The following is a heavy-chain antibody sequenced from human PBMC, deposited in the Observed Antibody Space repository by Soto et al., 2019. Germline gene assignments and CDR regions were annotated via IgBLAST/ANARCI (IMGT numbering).Heavy chain of an antibody. J-gene: IGHJ4*02. V-gene: IGHV4-39*01. Sequence: QLQLQESGPGLVKPSETLSLTCTVSGGSISSSSYYWGWIRQPPGKGLEWIGSIYYSGSTYYNPSLKSRVTISVDTSKNQFSLKLSSVTAADTAVYYCARLYATINFDYWGQGTLVTVSS. CDR3: ARLYATINFDY. CDR2: IYYSGST. D-gene: IGHD5-12*01. CDR1: GGSISSSSYY.